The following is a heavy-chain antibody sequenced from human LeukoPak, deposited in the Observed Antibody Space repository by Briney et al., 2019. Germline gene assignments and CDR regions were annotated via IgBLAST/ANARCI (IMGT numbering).Heavy chain of an antibody. CDR3: ARQVSDYYYHYMDV. CDR1: GGSIISSTHY. V-gene: IGHV4-39*01. Sequence: PSETLSLTCTVSGGSIISSTHYWGWVRQSPGKGLEWIGNIYYSGTTYYNPSLKSRVTISEDTSRNRFSLMLSSVTAAGTAIYYCARQVSDYYYHYMDVWGEGTTVIVSS. J-gene: IGHJ6*03. CDR2: IYYSGTT.